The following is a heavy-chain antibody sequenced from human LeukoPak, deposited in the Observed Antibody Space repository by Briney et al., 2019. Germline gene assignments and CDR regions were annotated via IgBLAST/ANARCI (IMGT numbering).Heavy chain of an antibody. CDR3: ARGWGPAYCGGDCHRHFDY. Sequence: SETLSLTCAVSGGSISSGGYSWNWIRQPPGTGLEWIGYIYNSGSTSYNPSLKSRVSLSVDTSKNLFSLTLNSMTAADTAVYYCARGWGPAYCGGDCHRHFDYWGQGTLVTVSS. CDR2: IYNSGST. D-gene: IGHD2-21*02. CDR1: GGSISSGGYS. V-gene: IGHV4-30-4*07. J-gene: IGHJ4*02.